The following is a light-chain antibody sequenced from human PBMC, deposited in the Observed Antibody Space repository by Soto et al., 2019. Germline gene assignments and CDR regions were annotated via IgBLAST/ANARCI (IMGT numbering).Light chain of an antibody. V-gene: IGKV1-5*03. J-gene: IGKJ4*01. CDR3: QHYNTYSLT. Sequence: DIQMTQSPSTLSASIGDRVTITCRASQSIDTWLAWYQQKPGKAPNLLLYKASTLESGAPSRFSGSGSGTDFTLTISSLQPDDVATYYCQHYNTYSLTFGGGTKVEI. CDR2: KAS. CDR1: QSIDTW.